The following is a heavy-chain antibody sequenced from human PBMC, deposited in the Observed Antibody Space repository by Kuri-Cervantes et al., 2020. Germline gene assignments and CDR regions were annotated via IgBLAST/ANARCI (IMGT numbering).Heavy chain of an antibody. V-gene: IGHV3-43*01. J-gene: IGHJ1*01. CDR1: GFTFSSYT. CDR3: AKGGYCSSTSCYDEYFQH. Sequence: GESLKISCAASGFTFSSYTMHWVRQAPGKGLEWVSLISWDGGSTYYADSVKGRFTISRDNSKNSLYLQMNSLRTEDTALYYCAKGGYCSSTSCYDEYFQHWGQGTLVTVSS. D-gene: IGHD2-2*01. CDR2: ISWDGGST.